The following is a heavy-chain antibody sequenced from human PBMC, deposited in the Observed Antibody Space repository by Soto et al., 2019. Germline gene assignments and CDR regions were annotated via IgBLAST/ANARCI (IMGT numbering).Heavy chain of an antibody. CDR1: GYFFTSYW. CDR3: ARGGYTYGVLYLDY. V-gene: IGHV5-51*01. J-gene: IGHJ4*02. Sequence: PGESLKSSCKGTGYFFTSYWVAWVRQMPGKGLEWMGLMYPGDSETRYSPSFQGHVTISADKSVTTAYLQWSSLKASDTAIYYCARGGYTYGVLYLDYWGPGTLVTVSS. D-gene: IGHD5-18*01. CDR2: MYPGDSET.